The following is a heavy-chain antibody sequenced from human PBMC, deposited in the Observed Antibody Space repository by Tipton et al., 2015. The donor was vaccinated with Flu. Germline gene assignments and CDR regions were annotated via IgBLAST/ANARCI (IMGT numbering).Heavy chain of an antibody. J-gene: IGHJ4*02. CDR1: GGSIINYSYY. V-gene: IGHV4-39*07. CDR3: ARSGGGVGDFDD. CDR2: IYYSGLT. Sequence: TLSLTCNVSGGSIINYSYYWGWVRQPPGKGLEWIGSIYYSGLTYYNPSLKSRVTISIDTSKDQFSLELTSVTAAATSSYYCARSGGGVGDFDDWGQGALVTVS. D-gene: IGHD2-8*02.